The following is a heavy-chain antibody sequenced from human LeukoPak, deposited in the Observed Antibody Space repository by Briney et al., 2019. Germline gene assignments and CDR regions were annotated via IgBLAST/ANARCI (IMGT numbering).Heavy chain of an antibody. CDR2: IYHSGST. J-gene: IGHJ4*02. V-gene: IGHV4-4*01. D-gene: IGHD6-19*01. Sequence: PSGTLPLTCAVSGGSISSSNWWSWVRQPPGKGLEWIGEIYHSGSTNYNPSLKSRVTISVDKSKNQFSLKLSSVTAADTAVYCCARIQNSSGWYNDYWGQGTLVTVSS. CDR1: GGSISSSNW. CDR3: ARIQNSSGWYNDY.